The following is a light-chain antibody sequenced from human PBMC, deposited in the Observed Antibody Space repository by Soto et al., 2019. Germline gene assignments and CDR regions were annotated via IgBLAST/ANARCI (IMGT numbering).Light chain of an antibody. J-gene: IGKJ1*01. Sequence: DIQMTQSPSSLSASVGDRVTLTCRASQGINNYLAWYQQKPGKVPKLLIYGASTLQSGVPSRFTGSGSGTDFTLTISSLQPEDVATYYCQKYNIAPWTFGQGTKVEIK. CDR2: GAS. CDR3: QKYNIAPWT. V-gene: IGKV1-27*01. CDR1: QGINNY.